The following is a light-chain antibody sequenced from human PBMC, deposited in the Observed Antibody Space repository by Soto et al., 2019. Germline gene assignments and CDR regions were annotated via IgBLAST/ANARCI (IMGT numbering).Light chain of an antibody. Sequence: QSALTQPASVSGSPGQSITISCTGTSSDVGGYNYVSWYQQHPGKAPKVMIYEVNNRPSGVSNRFSGSKSGNTASLTISGLQAEDEADYYCSSYAGSYTLVFGGGTKVTVL. CDR1: SSDVGGYNY. CDR2: EVN. V-gene: IGLV2-14*01. J-gene: IGLJ3*02. CDR3: SSYAGSYTLV.